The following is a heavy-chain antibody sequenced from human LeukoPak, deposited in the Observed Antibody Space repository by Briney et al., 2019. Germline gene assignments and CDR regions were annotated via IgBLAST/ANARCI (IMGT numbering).Heavy chain of an antibody. V-gene: IGHV3-7*01. CDR1: GFTFSSYW. D-gene: IGHD3-22*01. Sequence: GGSLRLSCAASGFTFSSYWMSWVRQAPGKGLEWVANIKQDGSEKYYVDSVKGRFTISRDNAKNSLYLQMNSLRAEDTAVYYCARDAYDSSGFFDYWGQGTLVTVSS. J-gene: IGHJ4*02. CDR3: ARDAYDSSGFFDY. CDR2: IKQDGSEK.